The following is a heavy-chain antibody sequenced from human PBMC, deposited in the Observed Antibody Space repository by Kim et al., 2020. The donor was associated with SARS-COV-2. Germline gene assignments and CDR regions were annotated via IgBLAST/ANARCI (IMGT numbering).Heavy chain of an antibody. V-gene: IGHV3-20*01. D-gene: IGHD2-15*01. Sequence: SLKGRFTISRDNAKNSLYLQMNSLRAEDTALYHCARGLGYCSGGSCYSDYWGQGTLVTVSS. CDR3: ARGLGYCSGGSCYSDY. J-gene: IGHJ4*02.